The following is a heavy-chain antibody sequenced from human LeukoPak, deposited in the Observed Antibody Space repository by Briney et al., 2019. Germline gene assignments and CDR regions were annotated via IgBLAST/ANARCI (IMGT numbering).Heavy chain of an antibody. Sequence: GGSLRLSCAASGFTFSSYGMHWVRQAPGKGLEWVAVIWYDGSNKYYADSVKGRFTISRDNSKNTLYLQMNSLRAEDTAVYYXXXGSEYGDGFDYWGQGTLVTVSS. J-gene: IGHJ4*02. CDR3: XXGSEYGDGFDY. D-gene: IGHD4-17*01. V-gene: IGHV3-33*01. CDR1: GFTFSSYG. CDR2: IWYDGSNK.